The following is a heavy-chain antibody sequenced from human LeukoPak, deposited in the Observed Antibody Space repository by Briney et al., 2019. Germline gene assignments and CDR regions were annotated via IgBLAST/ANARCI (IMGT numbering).Heavy chain of an antibody. D-gene: IGHD3-22*01. CDR3: ARGNYYDSSGYFPPDY. V-gene: IGHV3-74*01. Sequence: GGSLRLSCVASGFTFNSYGIHWVRQAPGKGLVWVSRINSDGSSTRYADSVKGRFTISRDNAKNTLYLQMNSLRAEDTAVYYCARGNYYDSSGYFPPDYWGQGTLVTVSS. CDR1: GFTFNSYG. J-gene: IGHJ4*02. CDR2: INSDGSST.